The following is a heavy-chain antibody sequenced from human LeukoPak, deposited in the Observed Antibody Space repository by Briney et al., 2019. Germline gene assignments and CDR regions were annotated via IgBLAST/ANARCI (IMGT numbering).Heavy chain of an antibody. CDR2: FCRSGTT. CDR3: ARSKAHLSTSWYGTWFDP. CDR1: DYSVDSVHC. V-gene: IGHV4-38-2*02. D-gene: IGHD2-2*01. J-gene: IGHJ5*02. Sequence: SETLSLTCTVSDYSVDSVHCWGWIRQPPGKGLEWIGTFCRSGTTYYNPSLKSRVTISLDTSDNQFSLRLSSVTAADTAVYYCARSKAHLSTSWYGTWFDPWGQGTLVTVSS.